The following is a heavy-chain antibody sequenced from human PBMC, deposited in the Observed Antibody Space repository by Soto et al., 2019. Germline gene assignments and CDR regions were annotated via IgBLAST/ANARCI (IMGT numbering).Heavy chain of an antibody. CDR1: GFTFSSYD. Sequence: GGSLRLSCAASGFTFSSYDMHWVRQATGKGLEWVSAIGTAGDTYYPGSVKGRFTISRENAKNSLYLQMNSLRAEDTAVYYCARSGPVPAAMLGVYYYYYGMDVWGQGTTVTVSS. CDR3: ARSGPVPAAMLGVYYYYYGMDV. V-gene: IGHV3-13*01. CDR2: IGTAGDT. J-gene: IGHJ6*02. D-gene: IGHD2-2*01.